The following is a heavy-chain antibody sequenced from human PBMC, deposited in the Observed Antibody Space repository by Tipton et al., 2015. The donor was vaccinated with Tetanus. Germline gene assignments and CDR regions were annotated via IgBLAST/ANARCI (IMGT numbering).Heavy chain of an antibody. D-gene: IGHD6-6*01. J-gene: IGHJ4*02. CDR2: MNQDGSEI. V-gene: IGHV3-7*01. CDR3: ARDVFPYSRSD. Sequence: SLRLSCAASGFTFSNSWMTWVRQAPGKWLEWVANMNQDGSEIYYVDSVKGRFTISRDNAKRSLNLQMNSLRAEDTAIYYCARDVFPYSRSDWGQGTLVTVSS. CDR1: GFTFSNSW.